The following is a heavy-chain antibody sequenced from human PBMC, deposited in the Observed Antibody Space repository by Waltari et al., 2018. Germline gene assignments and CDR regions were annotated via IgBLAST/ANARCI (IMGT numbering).Heavy chain of an antibody. CDR2: MHSGGNT. D-gene: IGHD4-17*01. V-gene: IGHV3-53*01. J-gene: IGHJ4*02. CDR1: GLDVSSSY. Sequence: EVQLVESGGGLLQRGGSLRLSCAGSGLDVSSSYMNWVRQAPGKGLEWVSGMHSGGNTYYADSVKGRFTISRDNSKNTLYLQMNSLRAEDTAVYYCAKDRSYGHSLANWGQGTLVTVSS. CDR3: AKDRSYGHSLAN.